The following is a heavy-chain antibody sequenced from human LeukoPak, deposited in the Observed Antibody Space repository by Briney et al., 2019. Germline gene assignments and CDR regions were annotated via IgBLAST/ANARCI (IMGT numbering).Heavy chain of an antibody. D-gene: IGHD3-16*01. CDR3: ATTVGSYFDY. V-gene: IGHV4-31*03. CDR2: IYHTGST. CDR1: GGSISSGGYY. J-gene: IGHJ4*02. Sequence: SETLSLTCTVSGGSISSGGYYWSWIRQHPGKGLEWIGYIYHTGSTYYNPSLKSRVTMSVDTSENQFSLNLSSVTATDTAVYYCATTVGSYFDYWSQGTLVTVSS.